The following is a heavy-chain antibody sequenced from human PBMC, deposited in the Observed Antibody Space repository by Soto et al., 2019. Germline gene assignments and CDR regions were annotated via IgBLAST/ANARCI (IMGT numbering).Heavy chain of an antibody. CDR1: GGSVSSGSYY. Sequence: PSETLSLTCTVSGGSVSSGSYYWSWIRQPPGKGLEWIGYIYYSGSTNYNPSLKSRVTISVDTSKNQFSLKLSSVTAADTAVYYCARAGGVGYNPWYFDLWGRGTLVTVSS. CDR3: ARAGGVGYNPWYFDL. CDR2: IYYSGST. V-gene: IGHV4-61*01. D-gene: IGHD5-12*01. J-gene: IGHJ2*01.